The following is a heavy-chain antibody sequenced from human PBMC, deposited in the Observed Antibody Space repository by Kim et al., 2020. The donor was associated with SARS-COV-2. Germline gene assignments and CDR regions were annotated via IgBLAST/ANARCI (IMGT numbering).Heavy chain of an antibody. CDR1: GFTFSSYA. V-gene: IGHV3-30*04. D-gene: IGHD3-10*01. CDR3: ARVAHDVGGDY. J-gene: IGHJ4*02. CDR2: ISYDGSNK. Sequence: GGSLRLSCAASGFTFSSYAMHWVRQAPGKGLEWVAVISYDGSNKYYADSVKGRFTISRDNSKNTLYLQMNSLRAEDTAVYYCARVAHDVGGDYWGQGTLVTVSS.